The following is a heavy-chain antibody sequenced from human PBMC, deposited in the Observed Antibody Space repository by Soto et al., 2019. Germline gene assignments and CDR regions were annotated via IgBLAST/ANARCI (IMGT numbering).Heavy chain of an antibody. CDR1: GFTFSSYG. CDR2: IWYDGSNK. J-gene: IGHJ3*02. CDR3: AREKLLWFGELPNYDAFDI. D-gene: IGHD3-10*01. Sequence: GGSLRLSCAASGFTFSSYGMHWVRQAPGKGLEWVAVIWYDGSNKYYADSVKGRFTISRDNSKNTLYLQMNSLRAEDTAVYYCAREKLLWFGELPNYDAFDIWGQGTMVTVSS. V-gene: IGHV3-33*01.